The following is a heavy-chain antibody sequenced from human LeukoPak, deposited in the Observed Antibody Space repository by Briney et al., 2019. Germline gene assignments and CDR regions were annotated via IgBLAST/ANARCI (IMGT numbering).Heavy chain of an antibody. CDR2: IKRDGSEK. J-gene: IGHJ4*02. CDR1: GFTLRTYW. CDR3: ARGPESGYNYGSFASY. Sequence: GGSLRLSCAASGFTLRTYWMSWVRQAPGKRLEWVASIKRDGSEKYYVDSVKGRFTISRDNAKNSLYLQMNSLRVEDTAIYYCARGPESGYNYGSFASYWGQGTLVTVSS. V-gene: IGHV3-7*03. D-gene: IGHD5-24*01.